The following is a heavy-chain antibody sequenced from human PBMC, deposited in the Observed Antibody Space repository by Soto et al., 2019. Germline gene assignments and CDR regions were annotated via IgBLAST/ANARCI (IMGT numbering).Heavy chain of an antibody. CDR3: VRDGSKTLREWFDP. CDR2: IYVSGTT. J-gene: IGHJ5*02. Sequence: QVQLQESGPGLVKPSETLSLTCSVSGGPISKSFWSWVRRPVGGGLEWMGRIYVSGTTDYNPSLRGRIAMSVDIVKKTFSLRLTSVTTADTGVYYCVRDGSKTLREWFDPWGQGLKVTVAS. CDR1: GGPISKSF. V-gene: IGHV4-4*07.